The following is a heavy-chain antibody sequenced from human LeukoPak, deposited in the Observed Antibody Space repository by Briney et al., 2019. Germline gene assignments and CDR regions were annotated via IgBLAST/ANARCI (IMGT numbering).Heavy chain of an antibody. J-gene: IGHJ4*02. CDR3: ARHVGPGYSYGFDN. CDR2: ISYSGST. D-gene: IGHD5-18*01. Sequence: SETLSLTCTVSGGSINRHYWSWIRQAPGKGLEWIGYISYSGSTNYNPSLKSRVTISVDTSKNQFSLKLSSVTAADTAVFYCARHVGPGYSYGFDNWGQGTLVTVSS. CDR1: GGSINRHY. V-gene: IGHV4-59*08.